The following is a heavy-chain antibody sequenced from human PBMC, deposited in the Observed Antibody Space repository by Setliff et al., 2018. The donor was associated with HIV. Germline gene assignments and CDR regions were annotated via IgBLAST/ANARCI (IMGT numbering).Heavy chain of an antibody. CDR3: AKGLDYLDSSGYSYFRL. D-gene: IGHD3-22*01. CDR2: VSGSGTAA. J-gene: IGHJ4*02. Sequence: PGGSLRLSCGASGFTSSSFAMNWVRHAPGKGLEWVSAVSGSGTAAEYADSVKGRFTISRDNSKNALYLEMNNLRAEDTAIYYCAKGLDYLDSSGYSYFRLWGQGTQVTVSS. CDR1: GFTSSSFA. V-gene: IGHV3-23*01.